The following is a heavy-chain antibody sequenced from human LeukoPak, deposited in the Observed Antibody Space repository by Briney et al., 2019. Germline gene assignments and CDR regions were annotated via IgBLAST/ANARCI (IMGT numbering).Heavy chain of an antibody. V-gene: IGHV3-48*01. D-gene: IGHD3-10*01. Sequence: HTGGSLRLSCAASGFTFSSYEMNWVRQAPGKGLEWLSYSSSGSSTIYYADSVKGRFTISKDNAKNSLYLQMNSLRAEDTAVYYCARMSSGSYLFDYWGQGTLVTVSS. CDR3: ARMSSGSYLFDY. CDR2: SSSGSSTI. J-gene: IGHJ4*02. CDR1: GFTFSSYE.